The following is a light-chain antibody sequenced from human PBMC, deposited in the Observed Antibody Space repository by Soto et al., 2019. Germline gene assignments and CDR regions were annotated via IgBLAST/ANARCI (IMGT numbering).Light chain of an antibody. V-gene: IGKV1-33*01. CDR1: QDISNY. CDR3: QQYDNLPCT. CDR2: DAS. J-gene: IGKJ3*01. Sequence: DIQMTQSPSSLSASVGDRVTITCQASQDISNYLNWYQQKPGKAPKLLIYDASNLETGVPSRFSGSGSGTDFTFTISSLQPEDIATYDCQQYDNLPCTFGPGTKVDIK.